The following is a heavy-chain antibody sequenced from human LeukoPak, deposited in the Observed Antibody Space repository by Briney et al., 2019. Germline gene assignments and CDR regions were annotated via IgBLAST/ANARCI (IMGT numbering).Heavy chain of an antibody. D-gene: IGHD1-26*01. CDR3: TRRANNGSPGI. Sequence: SETLSLTCAVYNASFNGYYWGWIRQPPGKGLEWIGEISHNEDTNYNPSLKSRVTMSVDASRKQFSLKLSSVTAADTAVYYCTRRANNGSPGIWGQGTLVTVSS. CDR1: NASFNGYY. CDR2: ISHNEDT. J-gene: IGHJ4*02. V-gene: IGHV4-34*01.